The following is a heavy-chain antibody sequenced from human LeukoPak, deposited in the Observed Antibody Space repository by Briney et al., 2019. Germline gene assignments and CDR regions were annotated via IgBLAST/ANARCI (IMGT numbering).Heavy chain of an antibody. D-gene: IGHD3-16*01. CDR2: IIPIFGTA. CDR3: ARVLGEHHSL. J-gene: IGHJ4*02. Sequence: SVKVSCKASGGTFSSYAIGWVRQAPGQGLEWMGRIIPIFGTANYAQKFQGRVTITTDESTSTAYMELSSLRSEDTAVYYCARVLGEHHSLWGQGTLVTVSS. V-gene: IGHV1-69*05. CDR1: GGTFSSYA.